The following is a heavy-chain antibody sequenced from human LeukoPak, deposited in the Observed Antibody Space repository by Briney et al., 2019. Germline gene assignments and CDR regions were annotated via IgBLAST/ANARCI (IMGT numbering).Heavy chain of an antibody. D-gene: IGHD6-6*01. V-gene: IGHV3-53*01. Sequence: GGSLRLSCAASGFTVSSNYMSWVRQAPGKGLEWVSVIYSGGSIYYADSVKGRFTISRDNSKNTLYLQMNSLRAEDTAVYYCARDWSVRYFDYWGQGTLVTVSS. CDR1: GFTVSSNY. J-gene: IGHJ4*02. CDR3: ARDWSVRYFDY. CDR2: IYSGGSI.